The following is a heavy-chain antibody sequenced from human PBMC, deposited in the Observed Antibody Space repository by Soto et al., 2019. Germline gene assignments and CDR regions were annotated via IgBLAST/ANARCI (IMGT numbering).Heavy chain of an antibody. V-gene: IGHV1-18*01. J-gene: IGHJ5*02. D-gene: IGHD3-10*01. CDR1: GYTFTSYG. CDR3: ARDFRPNYYGSGSYPNWFDP. CDR2: ISAYNGNT. Sequence: ASVKVSCKASGYTFTSYGISWVRQAPGQGLEWMGWISAYNGNTNYAQKLQGRVTMTTDTSTSTAYMELRRLRSDDTAVYYCARDFRPNYYGSGSYPNWFDPWGQRTLVTVSS.